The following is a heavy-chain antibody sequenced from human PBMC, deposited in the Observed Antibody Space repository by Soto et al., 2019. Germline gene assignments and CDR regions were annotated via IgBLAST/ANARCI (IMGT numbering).Heavy chain of an antibody. J-gene: IGHJ3*02. D-gene: IGHD3-16*01. V-gene: IGHV3-72*01. CDR1: GFTFSDHH. Sequence: PGGSLRLSCAASGFTFSDHHMDWVRQAPGKGLEWVGRCRNKANSYTTEYAASVKGRFTVSRDDSKNSLFLQMNSLITEDTAVYYCARGGLPGAFDIWGQGTMVTVSS. CDR2: CRNKANSYTT. CDR3: ARGGLPGAFDI.